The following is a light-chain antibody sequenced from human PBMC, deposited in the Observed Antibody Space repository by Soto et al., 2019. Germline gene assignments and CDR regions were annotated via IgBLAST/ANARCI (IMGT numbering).Light chain of an antibody. Sequence: QSALTQPASVSGSPGQSITISCTGTGSDLAIYNYVSWYQQQPGKAPKLMIYQVTNRPSGVSNRFSGSRSGNTASLTISGLQAEDEADYYCSSYTASSNYVFGTGTKLTV. CDR2: QVT. CDR3: SSYTASSNYV. V-gene: IGLV2-14*01. J-gene: IGLJ1*01. CDR1: GSDLAIYNY.